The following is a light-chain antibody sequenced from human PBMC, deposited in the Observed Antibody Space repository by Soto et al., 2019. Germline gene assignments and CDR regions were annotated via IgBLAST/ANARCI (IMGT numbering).Light chain of an antibody. J-gene: IGLJ1*01. CDR1: SSDVGGYNY. CDR2: DVD. CDR3: SSFSYSSTPNYV. Sequence: QAVLTQPASVSGSPGQSITISCTGTSSDVGGYNYVSWYQQHPGKAPKLIIYDVDNRPSGISSRFSGSKSGNTASLTISGLQAEDEADYYCSSFSYSSTPNYVFGIGTKLTVL. V-gene: IGLV2-14*01.